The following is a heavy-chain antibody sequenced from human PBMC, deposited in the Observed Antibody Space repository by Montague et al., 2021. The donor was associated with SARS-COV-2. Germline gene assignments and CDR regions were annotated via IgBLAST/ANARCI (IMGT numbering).Heavy chain of an antibody. CDR2: IDWDDDK. J-gene: IGHJ6*02. V-gene: IGHV2-70*01. CDR3: ARMPYDILTGSGYYGMDV. D-gene: IGHD3-9*01. Sequence: VKPTQTLTLTCTFSGFLLSTSGMCVSWIRQPPGKALEWLALIDWDDDKYYSTSLKTRLTISKDTSKNQVVLTMTNMDPVDTATYYCARMPYDILTGSGYYGMDVWGQGTTVTVSS. CDR1: GFLLSTSGMC.